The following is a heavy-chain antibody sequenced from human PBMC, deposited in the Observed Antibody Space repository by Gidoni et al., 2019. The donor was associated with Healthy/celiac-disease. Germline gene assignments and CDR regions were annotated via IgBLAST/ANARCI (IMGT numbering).Heavy chain of an antibody. Sequence: EVQLVESGGGLVKPGGSLRLSCAASGFTFSSYSMNWVRQAPGKGLEWVSSISSSSSYIYYADSVKGRFTISRDNAKNSLYLQMNSLRAEDTAVYYCARKGSGPYHVAYWGQGTLVTVSS. D-gene: IGHD6-19*01. CDR2: ISSSSSYI. CDR1: GFTFSSYS. CDR3: ARKGSGPYHVAY. J-gene: IGHJ4*02. V-gene: IGHV3-21*01.